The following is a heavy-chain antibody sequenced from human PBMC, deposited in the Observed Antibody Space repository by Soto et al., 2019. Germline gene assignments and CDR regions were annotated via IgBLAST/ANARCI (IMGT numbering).Heavy chain of an antibody. CDR1: GGSISSAAYY. V-gene: IGHV4-31*03. J-gene: IGHJ4*02. Sequence: QVQLQESGPGLVKPSQTLSLTCTVSGGSISSAAYYWSWIRQHPGQGLEWMGYISHSGSTYYNLSLKSRVIISVDPSKNPFSLSSTSVTAADTAGYYCAREYTYGSNFFDCWGQGARVTVSS. CDR2: ISHSGST. CDR3: AREYTYGSNFFDC. D-gene: IGHD2-2*02.